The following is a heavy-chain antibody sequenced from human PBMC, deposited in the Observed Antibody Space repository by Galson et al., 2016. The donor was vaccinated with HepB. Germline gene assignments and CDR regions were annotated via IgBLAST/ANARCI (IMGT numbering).Heavy chain of an antibody. J-gene: IGHJ4*02. CDR1: GFRFSSYA. CDR3: AKDGGWGVGYFDY. V-gene: IGHV3-23*01. CDR2: ISGSGGRT. D-gene: IGHD3-10*01. Sequence: SLRLSCAASGFRFSSYAMSWVRQAPGKGLEWVSGISGSGGRTYYADSVKGRFTISRDNSKNTLSLQMNSLRAEDTAVYYCAKDGGWGVGYFDYWGQGTLVTVSS.